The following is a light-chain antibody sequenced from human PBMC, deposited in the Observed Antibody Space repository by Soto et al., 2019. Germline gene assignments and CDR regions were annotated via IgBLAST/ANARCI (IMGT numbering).Light chain of an antibody. CDR3: QQYGSSPLT. Sequence: EIVLTQSPGTLSLSPGERATLSCRASQSVSSNVLVWYQQKPGQAPRLLIYGASNRATGIPDRFSGSGSGTDFTLTISRLEREGFAVYYFQQYGSSPLTFGGGTKVEIK. V-gene: IGKV3-20*01. J-gene: IGKJ4*01. CDR2: GAS. CDR1: QSVSSNV.